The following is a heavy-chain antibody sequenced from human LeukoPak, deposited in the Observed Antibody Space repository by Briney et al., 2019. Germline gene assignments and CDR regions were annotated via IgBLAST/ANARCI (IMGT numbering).Heavy chain of an antibody. CDR1: GFTIGPYA. CDR3: ATWAFYHNLDV. D-gene: IGHD2/OR15-2a*01. CDR2: IKADGSGT. J-gene: IGHJ6*02. Sequence: GGSLRLSCAASGFTIGPYAMYWVRQGPGRGLEWVSVIKADGSGTFYADSVRGRFTTSRDNSKNSLYLQMNSLTSEDTALYYCATWAFYHNLDVWGQGTTVIVSS. V-gene: IGHV3-43*02.